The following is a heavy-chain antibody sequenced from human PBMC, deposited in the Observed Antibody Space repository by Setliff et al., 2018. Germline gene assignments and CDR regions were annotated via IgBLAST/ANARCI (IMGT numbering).Heavy chain of an antibody. Sequence: SETLSLTCTVSGGSISNSNYFWGWIRQPPGKGLEWIGSVSYTGSTYYNPSLKSRVTISVDTSKNQVSLTLSSVTASDTAVYYCARSAANGGHDPFDIWGQGTMVTVSS. V-gene: IGHV4-39*01. J-gene: IGHJ3*02. CDR1: GGSISNSNYF. CDR3: ARSAANGGHDPFDI. CDR2: VSYTGST. D-gene: IGHD6-25*01.